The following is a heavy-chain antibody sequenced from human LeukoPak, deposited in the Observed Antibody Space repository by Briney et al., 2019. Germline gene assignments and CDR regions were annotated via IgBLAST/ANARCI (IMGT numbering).Heavy chain of an antibody. CDR3: GRDRGFGQADV. CDR1: GFTFSGYW. CDR2: IKQDGGEK. D-gene: IGHD3-10*01. Sequence: PGGSLTLSCAASGFTFSGYWMSWLRQAPGKGLEWVANIKQDGGEKYYVDSVKGRFTIFRDNAKNSLYLQMNSLRAEDTAVYYCGRDRGFGQADVWGKGTTVTVSS. V-gene: IGHV3-7*01. J-gene: IGHJ6*04.